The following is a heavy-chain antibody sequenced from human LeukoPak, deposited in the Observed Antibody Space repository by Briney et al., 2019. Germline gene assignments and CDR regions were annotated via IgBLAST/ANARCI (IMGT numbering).Heavy chain of an antibody. CDR3: AGPGITAIGNAFDI. CDR1: GGSISSYY. J-gene: IGHJ3*02. D-gene: IGHD6-13*01. CDR2: VHYTGST. V-gene: IGHV4-59*08. Sequence: SETLSLTCSVSGGSISSYYWSWIRQPPGKGLEWIGYVHYTGSTNYNPSLKSRVTISIDTSKNQFSLNLNSVIAADTAVYYCAGPGITAIGNAFDIWGQGTMVTVSS.